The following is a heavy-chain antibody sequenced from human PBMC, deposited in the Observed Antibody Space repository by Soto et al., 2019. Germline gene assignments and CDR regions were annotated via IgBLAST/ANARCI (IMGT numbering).Heavy chain of an antibody. D-gene: IGHD3-16*01. V-gene: IGHV4-31*11. Sequence: QVQLQESGPGLVKPSQTLSLTCAVSGGSISSGGYYWSWIRQHPGKGLEWIGYIYYSGSTYYNPSLKSRVTISVDTSKNQFSLKLSSVTAADTAVYYCARIRSGAGLADYWGQGTLVTVSS. CDR2: IYYSGST. CDR3: ARIRSGAGLADY. CDR1: GGSISSGGYY. J-gene: IGHJ4*02.